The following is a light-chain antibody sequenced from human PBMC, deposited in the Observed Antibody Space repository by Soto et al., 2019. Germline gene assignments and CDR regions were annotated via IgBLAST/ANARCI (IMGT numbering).Light chain of an antibody. CDR2: KAS. Sequence: DIQMTQSPSTLSASVGDRVTITCRASQNIGSWLAWYQQTPGRAPRFLIYKASSLQIGVPSRFSGSGSGTEFTLTISSLQTEDFAVYYGQQYKNWPPITFGQGTRLEIK. CDR3: QQYKNWPPIT. CDR1: QNIGSW. V-gene: IGKV1-5*03. J-gene: IGKJ5*01.